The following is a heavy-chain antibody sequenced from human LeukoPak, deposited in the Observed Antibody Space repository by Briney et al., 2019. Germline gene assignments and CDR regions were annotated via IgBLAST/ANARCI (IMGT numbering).Heavy chain of an antibody. D-gene: IGHD6-13*01. J-gene: IGHJ4*02. Sequence: SETLSLTCAVYGGSFSGYYRSWIRQPPGKGLEWIGEINHSGSTNYNPSLESRVTISVDTSKNQFSLKLSSVTAADTAVYYCSCPGIAAAGPPFGYWGQGTLVTVSS. CDR3: SCPGIAAAGPPFGY. V-gene: IGHV4-34*01. CDR2: INHSGST. CDR1: GGSFSGYY.